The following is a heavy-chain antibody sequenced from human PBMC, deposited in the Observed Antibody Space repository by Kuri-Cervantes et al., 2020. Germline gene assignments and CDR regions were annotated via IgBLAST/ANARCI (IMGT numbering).Heavy chain of an antibody. D-gene: IGHD3-22*01. V-gene: IGHV3-23*01. CDR2: ISGSGKST. Sequence: GGSLRLSCAASGFTFSSYAMSWVREAPGKGLEWVSAISGSGKSTYHADSVKGRFTISRDNSKNTLYPQMNSLRAEDTAVYYCARDSDSSGYYVLDYWGQGTLVTVSS. J-gene: IGHJ4*02. CDR3: ARDSDSSGYYVLDY. CDR1: GFTFSSYA.